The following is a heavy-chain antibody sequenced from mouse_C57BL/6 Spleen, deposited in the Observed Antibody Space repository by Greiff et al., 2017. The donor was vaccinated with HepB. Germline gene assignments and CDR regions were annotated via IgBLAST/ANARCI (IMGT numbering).Heavy chain of an antibody. CDR1: GFTFSDYG. J-gene: IGHJ1*03. D-gene: IGHD2-4*01. Sequence: EVKLVESGGGLVKPGGSLKLSCAASGFTFSDYGMHWVRQAPEKGLEWVAYISSGSSTIYYADTVKGRFTISRDNAKNTLFLQMTSLRSEDTAMYYCARTYDYDGGYFDVWGTGTTVTVSS. CDR2: ISSGSSTI. V-gene: IGHV5-17*01. CDR3: ARTYDYDGGYFDV.